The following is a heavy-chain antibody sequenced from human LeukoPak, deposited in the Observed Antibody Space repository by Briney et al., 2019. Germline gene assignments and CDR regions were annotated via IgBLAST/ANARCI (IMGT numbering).Heavy chain of an antibody. CDR3: ARWGIYGDSRNWYFDL. J-gene: IGHJ2*01. V-gene: IGHV3-11*01. CDR1: GFRFSDYF. Sequence: GGSLRLSCEASGFRFSDYFISWIRQAPGKGLGWVSSIGSSGSIISYADSVKGRFTISRDNSKNSVYLQMNSLRAEDTAVYYCARWGIYGDSRNWYFDLWGRGTLVTVS. D-gene: IGHD4-17*01. CDR2: IGSSGSII.